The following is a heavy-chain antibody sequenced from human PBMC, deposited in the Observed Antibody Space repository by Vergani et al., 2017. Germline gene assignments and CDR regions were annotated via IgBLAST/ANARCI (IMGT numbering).Heavy chain of an antibody. CDR3: TKGSRGYTGYFFDY. J-gene: IGHJ4*02. V-gene: IGHV3-23*01. CDR2: VSGSSATP. Sequence: EVQLLESGGGSVQPGESLRLSCVASGFRFREHGMNWVRQAPGKGLKWVSSVSGSSATPYYADSVKGRFIISRDNSKNTLHLQMNSLRADDTAVYYCTKGSRGYTGYFFDYWGQGTLATVSS. CDR1: GFRFREHG. D-gene: IGHD5-12*01.